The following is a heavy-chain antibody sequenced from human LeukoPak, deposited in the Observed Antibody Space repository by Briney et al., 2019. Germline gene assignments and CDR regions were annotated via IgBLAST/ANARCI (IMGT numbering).Heavy chain of an antibody. D-gene: IGHD3-22*01. CDR2: IYYSGST. V-gene: IGHV4-59*08. CDR3: ARVPVFQYSSGYCDY. Sequence: SETLSLTCTVSGGSISSYYWSWIRQPPGKGLEWIGYIYYSGSTNYNPSLKGRVTISVDTSKNQFSLKLSSVTAADTAVYYCARVPVFQYSSGYCDYWGQGTLVTVSS. CDR1: GGSISSYY. J-gene: IGHJ4*02.